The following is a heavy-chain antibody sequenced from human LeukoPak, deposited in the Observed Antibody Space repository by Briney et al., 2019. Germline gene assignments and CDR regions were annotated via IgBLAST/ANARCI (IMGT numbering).Heavy chain of an antibody. CDR1: GFTFSNYN. CDR3: TAERAAAGRFDY. J-gene: IGHJ4*02. Sequence: GGPLRLSCAASGFTFSNYNMDWVRQAPGKGLEWVSAISGSSSSILYADSVKGRFTMSRDNAKNSVFLQMNSLKTEDTAVYYCTAERAAAGRFDYWGQGTLVTVSS. CDR2: ISGSSSSI. D-gene: IGHD6-13*01. V-gene: IGHV3-21*03.